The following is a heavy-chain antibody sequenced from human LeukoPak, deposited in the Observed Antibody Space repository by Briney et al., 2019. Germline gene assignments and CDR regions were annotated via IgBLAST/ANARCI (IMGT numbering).Heavy chain of an antibody. D-gene: IGHD2-2*01. V-gene: IGHV1-69*13. Sequence: SVKVSCKASGCTFSSYAISWVRQAPGQGLEWMGGIIPIFGTANYAQKFQGRVTITADESTSTAHMELSSLRSEDTAVYYCASTPGIDTSFYFRRRYYYMDVWGKGTTVTISS. CDR1: GCTFSSYA. CDR2: IIPIFGTA. CDR3: ASTPGIDTSFYFRRRYYYMDV. J-gene: IGHJ6*03.